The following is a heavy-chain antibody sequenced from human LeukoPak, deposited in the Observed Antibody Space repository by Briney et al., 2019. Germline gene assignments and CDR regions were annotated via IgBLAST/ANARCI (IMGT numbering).Heavy chain of an antibody. CDR2: ISSSSSYI. CDR1: GFTFNTYG. V-gene: IGHV3-21*01. J-gene: IGHJ4*02. D-gene: IGHD2-15*01. Sequence: GGSLRLSCAASGFTFNTYGMNWVRQAPGKGLEWVSSISSSSSYIYYADSVKGRFTISRHNAKNSLYLQINSLRAEDTAVYYCARDWEMYCSGGSCSSFDYWGQGTLVTVSS. CDR3: ARDWEMYCSGGSCSSFDY.